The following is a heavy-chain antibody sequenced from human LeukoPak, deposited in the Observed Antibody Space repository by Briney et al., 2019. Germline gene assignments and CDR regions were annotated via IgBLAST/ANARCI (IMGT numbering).Heavy chain of an antibody. J-gene: IGHJ5*02. CDR1: GDSVSSNSAA. CDR3: ARLLRAWNYRSDWFDP. CDR2: TYYKSKWYN. V-gene: IGHV6-1*01. D-gene: IGHD1-7*01. Sequence: SQTLSLTCAVSGDSVSSNSAAWHWIRQSPSRGLEWLGRTYYKSKWYNDYALSVKSRITINPDTSENQFSLHLNSVTPEDTAVYYCARLLRAWNYRSDWFDPWGQGTLVTVSS.